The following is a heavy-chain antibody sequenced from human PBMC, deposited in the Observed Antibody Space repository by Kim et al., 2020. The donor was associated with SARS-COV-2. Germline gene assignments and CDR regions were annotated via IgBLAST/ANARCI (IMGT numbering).Heavy chain of an antibody. J-gene: IGHJ4*02. Sequence: SETLSLTCTVSGGSVSSGSYYWSWIRQPPGKGLEWIGYIYYSGSTNYNPSLKSRVTISVDTSKNQFSLKLSSVTAADTAVYYCASFWQWLVPYWGQGTLVTVSS. CDR2: IYYSGST. CDR1: GGSVSSGSYY. V-gene: IGHV4-61*01. CDR3: ASFWQWLVPY. D-gene: IGHD6-19*01.